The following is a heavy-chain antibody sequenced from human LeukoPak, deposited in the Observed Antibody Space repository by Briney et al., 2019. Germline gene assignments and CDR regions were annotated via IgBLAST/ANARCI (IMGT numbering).Heavy chain of an antibody. CDR2: TRNKANSYTT. J-gene: IGHJ3*02. V-gene: IGHV3-72*01. CDR1: GFTFSDHY. Sequence: GGSLRLSCAASGFTFSDHYMDWVRQAPGKGLEWVGRTRNKANSYTTEYAASVKGRFTISRDDSKNSLYLQMNSLKTEDTAVYYCARDDLGAFDIWGQGTMVTVSS. D-gene: IGHD3-10*01. CDR3: ARDDLGAFDI.